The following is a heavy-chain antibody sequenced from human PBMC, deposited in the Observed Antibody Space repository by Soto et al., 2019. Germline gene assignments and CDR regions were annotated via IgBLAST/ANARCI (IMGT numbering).Heavy chain of an antibody. CDR2: IMPLYAKP. CDR3: ASPNKWSSGDGSIDV. D-gene: IGHD1-26*01. J-gene: IGHJ6*04. V-gene: IGHV1-69*01. CDR1: RSTFNTYT. Sequence: QVQLVQSGAEVKKPGSSVKVSCKASRSTFNTYTIILVRQVPGQGLECMGGIMPLYAKPTYAQPFLGRLTIAADEHKSTVYMELSSLRSEDTARYYCASPNKWSSGDGSIDVWGGGTEVSVSS.